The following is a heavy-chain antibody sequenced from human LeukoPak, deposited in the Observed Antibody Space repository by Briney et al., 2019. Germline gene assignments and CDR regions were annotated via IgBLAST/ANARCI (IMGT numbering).Heavy chain of an antibody. CDR2: IIPIFGTA. D-gene: IGHD2-8*01. Sequence: GASVKVSCKASGGTFSSYAISWVRQAPGQGLEWMGGIIPIFGTANYAQKFQGRVTITADESTSTAYMELSSLRSEDTAVYYCARAEDLYVFVPSLDYWGQGTLVTVSS. J-gene: IGHJ4*02. V-gene: IGHV1-69*13. CDR1: GGTFSSYA. CDR3: ARAEDLYVFVPSLDY.